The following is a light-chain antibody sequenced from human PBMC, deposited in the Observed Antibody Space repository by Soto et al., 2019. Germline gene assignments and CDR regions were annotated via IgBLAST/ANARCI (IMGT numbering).Light chain of an antibody. CDR2: DAS. J-gene: IGKJ1*01. CDR1: QSISSW. Sequence: IQMTLSPSTLSASVGDRVTITCRASQSISSWLAWYQQKPGKAPKLLIYDASSLESGVPSRFSGSGSGTEFTLTISSLQPDDFATYYCQQYYSFPPTFGQGTKVDI. V-gene: IGKV1-5*01. CDR3: QQYYSFPPT.